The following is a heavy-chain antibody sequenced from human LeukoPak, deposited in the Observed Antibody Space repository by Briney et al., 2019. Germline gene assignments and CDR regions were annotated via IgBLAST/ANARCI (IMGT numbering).Heavy chain of an antibody. J-gene: IGHJ4*02. V-gene: IGHV3-7*01. CDR3: ARDGYPIAVAALDY. CDR1: GFTFSSYW. D-gene: IGHD6-19*01. CDR2: IKEDGSRT. Sequence: GGSLRLSCVASGFTFSSYWMTWVRQAPGRGLERVANIKEDGSRTYYMDSVKGRFTISRDNAKSSLYLQMNSLRAEDTAVYYCARDGYPIAVAALDYWGQGTLVTVSS.